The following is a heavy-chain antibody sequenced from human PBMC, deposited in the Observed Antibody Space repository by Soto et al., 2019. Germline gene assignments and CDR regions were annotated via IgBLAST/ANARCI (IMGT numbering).Heavy chain of an antibody. CDR2: IVPLFRTT. CDR3: ARGGYSSTWSNLLDRSGLDV. Sequence: QVQLVQSGAEAKKPGSSVKVSCKTSGGTFSSYAISWVRQAPGQGLEWMGGIVPLFRTTNYAQKFQGRVTITADTSTYTLYMELSGLRSGDTAVYYCARGGYSSTWSNLLDRSGLDVWGQGTTVTGSS. D-gene: IGHD6-13*01. V-gene: IGHV1-69*06. CDR1: GGTFSSYA. J-gene: IGHJ6*02.